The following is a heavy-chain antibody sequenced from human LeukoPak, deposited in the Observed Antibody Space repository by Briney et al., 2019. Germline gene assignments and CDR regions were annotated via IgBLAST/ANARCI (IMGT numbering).Heavy chain of an antibody. CDR3: ARDRPVGVPIAISYDLDS. Sequence: PGTSLRLSCAASGFTFSSFAIHWVRQAPGKGLEWVAVISSDGSNKLYADSVRGRFTISRDNSKNTLNLQMNSLRPEDTAVYYCARDRPVGVPIAISYDLDSWGQGTLVSVSS. V-gene: IGHV3-30*01. CDR2: ISSDGSNK. D-gene: IGHD2-2*02. J-gene: IGHJ4*02. CDR1: GFTFSSFA.